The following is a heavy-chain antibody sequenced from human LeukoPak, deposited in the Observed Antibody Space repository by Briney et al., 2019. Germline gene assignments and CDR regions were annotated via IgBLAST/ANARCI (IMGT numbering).Heavy chain of an antibody. Sequence: SETLSLTCTVSGGSISSSSYYWGWIRQPPGKGLEWIGGIYYSGSTYYNPSLKSRVTISVDTSKNQFSLKLSSVTAADTAVYYCARPTHYDSSGYYQGDWFDPWGQGTLVTVSS. CDR1: GGSISSSSYY. D-gene: IGHD3-22*01. V-gene: IGHV4-39*01. CDR2: IYYSGST. J-gene: IGHJ5*02. CDR3: ARPTHYDSSGYYQGDWFDP.